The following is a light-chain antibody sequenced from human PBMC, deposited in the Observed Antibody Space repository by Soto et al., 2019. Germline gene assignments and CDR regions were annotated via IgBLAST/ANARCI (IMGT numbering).Light chain of an antibody. J-gene: IGKJ1*01. V-gene: IGKV3-20*01. Sequence: EIVLTQSPGTLSLSPGERATLSCRASQSVSSSYLAWYQQKPGQAPRLLIYGASSRATGIPDRFSGSGSGTDFTLTISRLEPEDVAVYYCQQYGSSPPLTFGQGTKVEIK. CDR2: GAS. CDR3: QQYGSSPPLT. CDR1: QSVSSSY.